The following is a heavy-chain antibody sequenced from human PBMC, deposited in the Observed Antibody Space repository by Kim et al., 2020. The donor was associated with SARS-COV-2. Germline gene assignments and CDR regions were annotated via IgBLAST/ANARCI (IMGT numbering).Heavy chain of an antibody. CDR3: ASSPTVTTFRFDY. Sequence: SETLSLTCTVSGGSISSYYWSWIRQPPGKGLEWIGYIYYSRSTNYNPSLKSRVTISVDTSKNQFSLKLSSVTAADTAVYYCASSPTVTTFRFDYWGQGTLVTVSS. CDR2: IYYSRST. CDR1: GGSISSYY. V-gene: IGHV4-59*13. J-gene: IGHJ4*02. D-gene: IGHD4-17*01.